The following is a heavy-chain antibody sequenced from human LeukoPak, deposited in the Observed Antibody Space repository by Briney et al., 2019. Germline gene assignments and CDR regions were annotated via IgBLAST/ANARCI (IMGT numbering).Heavy chain of an antibody. CDR2: IYYSGST. V-gene: IGHV4-30-4*08. Sequence: LRLSCAASGFTFSSYWMHWIRQPPGKGLEWIGYIYYSGSTYYNPSLKSRVTISVDTSKNQFSLKLSSVTAADTAVYYCARGTRVYYYGMDVWGQGTTVTVSS. CDR1: GFTFSSYW. CDR3: ARGTRVYYYGMDV. J-gene: IGHJ6*02. D-gene: IGHD1-1*01.